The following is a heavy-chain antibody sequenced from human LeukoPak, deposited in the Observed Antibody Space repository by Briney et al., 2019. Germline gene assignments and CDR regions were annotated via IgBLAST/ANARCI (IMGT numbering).Heavy chain of an antibody. CDR1: GFTFSNYW. Sequence: GGSLSLSCAAPGFTFSNYWMSWVRQAPGKGPEWVANIKQEGGEKFYVDSVKGRFSISRDNAKNALYLQINSLRVEDTAVYYCAREDHSVYNYWGQGTLVTVSS. V-gene: IGHV3-7*01. CDR3: AREDHSVYNY. CDR2: IKQEGGEK. D-gene: IGHD5/OR15-5a*01. J-gene: IGHJ4*02.